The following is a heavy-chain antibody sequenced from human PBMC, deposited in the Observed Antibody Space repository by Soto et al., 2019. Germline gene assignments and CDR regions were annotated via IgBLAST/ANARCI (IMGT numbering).Heavy chain of an antibody. Sequence: ASVKVSCKASGGTFSSYAISWVRQAPGQGLEWMGGIIPILGIANYAQKFQGRVTITADKSTSTAYMELSSLRSEDTAVYYCAESGYSYGGYYYGMDVWGQGTTVTVSS. V-gene: IGHV1-69*10. CDR3: AESGYSYGGYYYGMDV. CDR2: IIPILGIA. D-gene: IGHD5-18*01. J-gene: IGHJ6*02. CDR1: GGTFSSYA.